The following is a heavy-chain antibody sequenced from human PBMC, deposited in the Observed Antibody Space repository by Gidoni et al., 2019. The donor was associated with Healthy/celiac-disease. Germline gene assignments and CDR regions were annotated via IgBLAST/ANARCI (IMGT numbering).Heavy chain of an antibody. J-gene: IGHJ6*03. Sequence: QGQLQESGPGLVKPSQALSLTGTVPGGSITSGGYYWSWIRQHPGKGLVWIGYIYYSGSTYYNPSLKSRVTISVDTSKNQFSLMLSSVTAADTAVYYCARGIAAAGYYYYYYMDVWGKGTTVTVSS. CDR3: ARGIAAAGYYYYYYMDV. V-gene: IGHV4-31*03. D-gene: IGHD6-13*01. CDR1: GGSITSGGYY. CDR2: IYYSGST.